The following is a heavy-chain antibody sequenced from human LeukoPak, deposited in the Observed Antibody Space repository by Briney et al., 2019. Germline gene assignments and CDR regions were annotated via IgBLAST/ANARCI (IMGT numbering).Heavy chain of an antibody. J-gene: IGHJ4*02. Sequence: SQTLSLTCTVSGGSISSGGYYWSWIRQHPGKGLEWIGYIYYSGSTYYNPSLKSRVTISVDTSKNQFSLKLSSVTAADTAVYYCARGGPQHSSGYYSPIPGPFDYWGQGTLVTVSS. CDR3: ARGGPQHSSGYYSPIPGPFDY. CDR1: GGSISSGGYY. D-gene: IGHD3-22*01. CDR2: IYYSGST. V-gene: IGHV4-31*03.